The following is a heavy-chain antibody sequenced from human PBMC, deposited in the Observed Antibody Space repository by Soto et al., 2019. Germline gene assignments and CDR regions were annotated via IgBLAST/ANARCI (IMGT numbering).Heavy chain of an antibody. Sequence: GGSLRLSCAASGFTFSSYAMHWVRQAPGKGLEWVAVISYDGSNKYYADSVKGRFTISRDSSKNTVFLHMDSLTAEDTAVYYCAKDRNYPRDQFHNWGQGTLVTVSS. V-gene: IGHV3-30-3*01. J-gene: IGHJ4*02. D-gene: IGHD1-7*01. CDR1: GFTFSSYA. CDR2: ISYDGSNK. CDR3: AKDRNYPRDQFHN.